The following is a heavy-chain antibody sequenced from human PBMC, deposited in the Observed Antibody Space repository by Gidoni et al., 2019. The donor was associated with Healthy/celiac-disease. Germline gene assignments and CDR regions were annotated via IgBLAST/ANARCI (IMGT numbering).Heavy chain of an antibody. D-gene: IGHD3-22*01. CDR1: GGSISRGGS. J-gene: IGHJ3*02. V-gene: IGHV4-31*03. Sequence: QVQLQESCPGLVQPSQTLSLTCPVSGGSISRGGSWSWIRQHPGKALEWIGYIYYSGSTYYNPSLKSRVTISVDTSKNQFSLKLSSVTAADTAVYYCARRYYYDSSGYHRDAFDIWGQGTMVTVSS. CDR2: IYYSGST. CDR3: ARRYYYDSSGYHRDAFDI.